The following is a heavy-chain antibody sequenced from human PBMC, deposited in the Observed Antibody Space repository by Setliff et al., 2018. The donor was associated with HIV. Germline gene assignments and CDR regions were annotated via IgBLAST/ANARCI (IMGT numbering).Heavy chain of an antibody. J-gene: IGHJ4*02. V-gene: IGHV3-21*01. CDR1: GFTFSSYE. CDR3: ARDPASTAYYARFDY. CDR2: ISSDSR. Sequence: GGSLRLSCAASGFTFSSYEMNWVRQAPGKGLEWISSISSDSRYYADSVKGRFTISRDNAKDSVYLQISALRGEDTAVYYCARDPASTAYYARFDYWGQGTPVTVSS. D-gene: IGHD3-16*01.